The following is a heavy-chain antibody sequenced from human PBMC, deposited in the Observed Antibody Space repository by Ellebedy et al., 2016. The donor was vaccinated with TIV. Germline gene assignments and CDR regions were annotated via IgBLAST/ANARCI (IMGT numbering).Heavy chain of an antibody. J-gene: IGHJ4*02. Sequence: GESLKISCAASGFTVSSNYMSWVRQAPGKGLEWVSVIYSGGSTYYADSVKGRFTISRDISKNTLYLQMNSLRAEDTAVYYCARVGNRWWLGSRYFDYWGQGTLVTVSS. D-gene: IGHD5-12*01. CDR1: GFTVSSNY. CDR2: IYSGGST. V-gene: IGHV3-53*05. CDR3: ARVGNRWWLGSRYFDY.